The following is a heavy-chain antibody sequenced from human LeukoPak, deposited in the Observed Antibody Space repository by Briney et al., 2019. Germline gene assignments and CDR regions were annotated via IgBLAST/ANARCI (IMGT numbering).Heavy chain of an antibody. Sequence: SETLSLTCTVSVGSISSYYWSWIRQPAGKGLEWIGRIYTSGSTNYNPSLKSRVTISVDKSKNQFSLKLSSVTAADTAVYYCARDYGDGAVGPDGYNCCWFDPWGQGTLVTVSS. V-gene: IGHV4-4*07. J-gene: IGHJ5*02. CDR3: ARDYGDGAVGPDGYNCCWFDP. D-gene: IGHD5-24*01. CDR2: IYTSGST. CDR1: VGSISSYY.